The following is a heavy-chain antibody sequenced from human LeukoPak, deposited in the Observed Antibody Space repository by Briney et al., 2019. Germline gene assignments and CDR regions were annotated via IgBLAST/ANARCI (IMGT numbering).Heavy chain of an antibody. CDR1: GLTFSNYG. CDR2: MWYDGSKE. D-gene: IGHD3-10*01. V-gene: IGHV3-33*08. J-gene: IGHJ5*02. CDR3: ARDGGAYSSGQIDP. Sequence: ERSLRLSCEASGLTFSNYGMHWVRQAPGKGLKWVAIMWYDGSKEYYADSVKGRFTISRDNSKSTLYLQMNSLRAEDTAVYYCARDGGAYSSGQIDPWGQGTLVTVSS.